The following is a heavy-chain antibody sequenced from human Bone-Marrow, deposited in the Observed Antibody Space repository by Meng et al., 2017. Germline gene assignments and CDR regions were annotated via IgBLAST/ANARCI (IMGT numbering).Heavy chain of an antibody. CDR3: ARDLKGYYYDSSGYSY. CDR1: GFTFSSYA. V-gene: IGHV3-30*01. Sequence: GESLKISCAASGFTFSSYAMHWVRQAPGKGLEWVAVISYDGSNKYYADSVKGRFTISRDNSKNTLYLQMNSLRAKDTAVYYCARDLKGYYYDSSGYSYWGQGTLVTVSS. CDR2: ISYDGSNK. D-gene: IGHD3-22*01. J-gene: IGHJ4*02.